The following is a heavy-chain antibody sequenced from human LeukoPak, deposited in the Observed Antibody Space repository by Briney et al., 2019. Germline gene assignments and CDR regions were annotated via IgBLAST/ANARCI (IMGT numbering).Heavy chain of an antibody. CDR3: ARDYAGSPDY. CDR1: GFTFSTYW. CDR2: INGDGSTT. D-gene: IGHD3-10*01. Sequence: GGSLRLSCTASGFTFSTYWINWVRQGPGKGLVWVALINGDGSTTTHADSVKGRFTISRDNAKNTAYLQMNSLRHEDTAVYFCARDYAGSPDYWGQGTLVTVSA. J-gene: IGHJ4*02. V-gene: IGHV3-74*03.